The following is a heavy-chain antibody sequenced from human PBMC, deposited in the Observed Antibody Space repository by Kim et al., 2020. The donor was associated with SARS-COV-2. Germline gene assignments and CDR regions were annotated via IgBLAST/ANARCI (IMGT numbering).Heavy chain of an antibody. CDR1: GFTFTRYW. V-gene: IGHV3-7*01. J-gene: IGHJ4*02. CDR3: ARDSQWVAKTDFDF. D-gene: IGHD6-19*01. CDR2: IKDDGSEQ. Sequence: GGSLRLSCAASGFTFTRYWMCWVRQAPGKGLEWVANIKDDGSEQYYVDSVRGRFTISRDNTNNVVYLQMNSLRAEDTAVYYCARDSQWVAKTDFDFWGQGALVTVSS.